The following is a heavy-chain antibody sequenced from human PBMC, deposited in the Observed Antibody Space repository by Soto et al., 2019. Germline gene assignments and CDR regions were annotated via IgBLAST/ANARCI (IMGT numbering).Heavy chain of an antibody. CDR1: GGSFSGYY. CDR2: INHSGST. CDR3: ATAGIYYYYGMDV. V-gene: IGHV4-34*01. Sequence: SETLSLTCAVYGGSFSGYYWSWIRQPPGKGLEWIGEINHSGSTNYNPSLKSRVTISVDTSKNQFSLKLSSVTAADTAVYYCATAGIYYYYGMDVWGQGTTVTVSS. J-gene: IGHJ6*02. D-gene: IGHD1-26*01.